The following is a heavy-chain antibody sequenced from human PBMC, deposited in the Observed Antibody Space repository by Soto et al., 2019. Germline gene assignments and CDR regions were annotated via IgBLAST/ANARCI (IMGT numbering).Heavy chain of an antibody. CDR1: CGSFRGYY. Sequence: QVQLQQWGAGLLKPSETLSLTCAVYCGSFRGYYWSWIRQPPGKGLEWIGEINHSGSTNYNPSLKSRVTMSVATSKNQFSLKLSSVTAADTAVYYCARTCKFACWGQGTLVTVSS. J-gene: IGHJ4*02. CDR2: INHSGST. CDR3: ARTCKFAC. V-gene: IGHV4-34*01.